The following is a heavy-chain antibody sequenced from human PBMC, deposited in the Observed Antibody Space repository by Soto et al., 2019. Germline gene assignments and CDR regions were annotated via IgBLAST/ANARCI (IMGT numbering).Heavy chain of an antibody. J-gene: IGHJ3*02. Sequence: QVQLQESGPGLVKPSGTLSLTCAVSGGSISSSNWWSWVRQPPGKGLEWIGEIYHSGSTNYSPSLKSRVTISVDKSKNQFSLKLSSVTAADTAVYYCARDMFKYDSSGYYGHDAFDIWGQGTMVTVSS. CDR3: ARDMFKYDSSGYYGHDAFDI. V-gene: IGHV4-4*02. CDR2: IYHSGST. CDR1: GGSISSSNW. D-gene: IGHD3-22*01.